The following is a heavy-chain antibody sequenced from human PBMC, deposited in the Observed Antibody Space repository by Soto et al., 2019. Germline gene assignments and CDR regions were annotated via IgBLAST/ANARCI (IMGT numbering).Heavy chain of an antibody. CDR1: GGSISSGGYY. CDR2: IYYSGAT. V-gene: IGHV4-31*03. CDR3: ARDRSQIYFDY. Sequence: QVQLQESGPGLVKPSQTLSLTCTVSGGSISSGGYYWSWIRQHPGKGLEWIGYIYYSGATYYNPSLKRRVTISIDTSQNQFSLNLSSVTAADTAVYYCARDRSQIYFDYWGQGTLVTVSS. J-gene: IGHJ4*02.